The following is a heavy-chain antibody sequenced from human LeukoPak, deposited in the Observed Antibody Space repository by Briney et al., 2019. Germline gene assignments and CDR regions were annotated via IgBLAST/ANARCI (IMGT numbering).Heavy chain of an antibody. D-gene: IGHD3-22*01. Sequence: GESLQISCLGSGSSFTSYWIGWVRQLPGKGLEWMGIIYPGDSDTRYSPSFQGQVTISAEKSISTAYLQWSSLKASDTAMYYCATLKGYDSSGYFGYWGQGTLVTVSS. CDR1: GSSFTSYW. CDR2: IYPGDSDT. J-gene: IGHJ4*02. CDR3: ATLKGYDSSGYFGY. V-gene: IGHV5-51*01.